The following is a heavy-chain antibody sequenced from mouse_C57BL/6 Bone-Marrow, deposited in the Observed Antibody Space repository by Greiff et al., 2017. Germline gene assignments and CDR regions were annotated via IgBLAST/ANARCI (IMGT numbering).Heavy chain of an antibody. D-gene: IGHD2-5*01. J-gene: IGHJ2*01. V-gene: IGHV5-16*01. CDR1: GFTFSDYY. CDR2: INYDGSST. Sequence: EVNVVESEGGLVQPGSSMKLSCTASGFTFSDYYMAWVRQVPEKGLEWVANINYDGSSTYYLDSLKSRFIISRDNAKNTLYLQMSSLKSEDTATYYCARNSDYAAFDYWGQGTTLTVSS. CDR3: ARNSDYAAFDY.